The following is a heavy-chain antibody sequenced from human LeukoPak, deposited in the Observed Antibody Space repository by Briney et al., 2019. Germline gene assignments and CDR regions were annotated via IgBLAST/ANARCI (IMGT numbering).Heavy chain of an antibody. D-gene: IGHD2-15*01. CDR2: IRQDGSEK. J-gene: IGHJ4*02. CDR3: ATHGGYCSGGSCYTVH. V-gene: IGHV3-7*01. Sequence: GGSLRRSCAASGFTCSSYWMSWVRQAPGNGLEWVANIRQDGSEKYYVDSVKGRFTISRDNAGNSLYLQMNSLRAEDTAVYYCATHGGYCSGGSCYTVHWGQGTLVTVSS. CDR1: GFTCSSYW.